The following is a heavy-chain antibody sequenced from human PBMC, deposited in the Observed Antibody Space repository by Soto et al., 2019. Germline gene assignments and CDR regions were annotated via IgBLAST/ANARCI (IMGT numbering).Heavy chain of an antibody. CDR2: ISGSGGST. CDR1: GFTLTSYA. J-gene: IGHJ6*02. CDR3: AKDREQWLVPAPNDMDV. D-gene: IGHD6-19*01. V-gene: IGHV3-23*01. Sequence: PGGSLRLCCAASGFTLTSYAMNWVRQAPGKGLEWVSAISGSGGSTNYADSVKGRFTISRDTSKNTLYLQMNSLRAEDTAVYYCAKDREQWLVPAPNDMDVWGQGTTVTVSS.